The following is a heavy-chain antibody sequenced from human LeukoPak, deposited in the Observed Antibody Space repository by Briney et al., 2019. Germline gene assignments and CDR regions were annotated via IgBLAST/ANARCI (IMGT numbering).Heavy chain of an antibody. D-gene: IGHD6-13*01. CDR3: ARYGTLIAAFDY. CDR2: INAGNGNT. J-gene: IGHJ4*02. Sequence: ASVKVSCKTSGYTFTSYAIHWVRQAPGQRLKWMGWINAGNGNTKYSQKFQDRVTITRDTSASTAYMELSSLRSEDTALYYCARYGTLIAAFDYWGQGTLVTVSS. CDR1: GYTFTSYA. V-gene: IGHV1-3*01.